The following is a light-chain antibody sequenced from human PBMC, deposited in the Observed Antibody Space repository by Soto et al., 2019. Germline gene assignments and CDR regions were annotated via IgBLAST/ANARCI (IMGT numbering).Light chain of an antibody. CDR3: QQYNNWPFT. Sequence: EIVMTQSPATLSLSPGERATLSCRASQSFSSSLAWYQQKPGQAPSLLIYGASARATRIPARFSGSGSGTEFTLTISSLQSEDFAVYYRQQYNNWPFTFGGGTKVEI. CDR1: QSFSSS. CDR2: GAS. J-gene: IGKJ4*01. V-gene: IGKV3-15*01.